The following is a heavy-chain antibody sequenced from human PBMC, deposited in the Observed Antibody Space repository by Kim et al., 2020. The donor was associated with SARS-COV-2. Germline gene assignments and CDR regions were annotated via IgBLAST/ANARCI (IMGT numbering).Heavy chain of an antibody. CDR2: VFYTGSA. CDR3: ARNEAGAYYFDY. D-gene: IGHD6-13*01. V-gene: IGHV4-4*02. J-gene: IGHJ4*02. CDR1: GVSITRHNW. Sequence: SETLSLTCAVSGVSITRHNWSWVRQTPGNVLEWIGEVFYTGSANYNPSLKSRVTMSVDTSKKQVSLRLTSVTAADTALYYFARNEAGAYYFDYWGQGTLV.